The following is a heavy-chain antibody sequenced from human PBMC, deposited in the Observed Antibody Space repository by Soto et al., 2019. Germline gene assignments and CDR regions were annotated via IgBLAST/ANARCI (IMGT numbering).Heavy chain of an antibody. J-gene: IGHJ6*01. CDR1: GGSISSSNW. Sequence: SETLSLTCAVSGGSISSSNWWSWVRQPPGKGLEWIGEIYHSGSTNYDPSLKSRVTISVDRSKNQFSLKLSSVTAADTAVYYCARDKRITIFGVVIEGDPNDYYGMDVWGQGTTVTGSS. CDR3: ARDKRITIFGVVIEGDPNDYYGMDV. CDR2: IYHSGST. V-gene: IGHV4-4*02. D-gene: IGHD3-3*01.